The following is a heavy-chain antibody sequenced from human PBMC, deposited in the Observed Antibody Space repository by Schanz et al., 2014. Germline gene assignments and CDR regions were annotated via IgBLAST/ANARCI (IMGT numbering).Heavy chain of an antibody. CDR2: IYYSGST. CDR1: GGSISSSNYY. Sequence: QLQLQESGPGLVKPSETLSLTCTVSGGSISSSNYYWGWIRQPPGKGLEWIESIYYSGSTYYNPSFKSRVTTSVDTSKNQFSLKLSSATAADTAVYYCARDRGHGDLPGDICVQGTMVTVSS. CDR3: ARDRGHGDLPGDI. J-gene: IGHJ3*02. V-gene: IGHV4-39*07. D-gene: IGHD4-17*01.